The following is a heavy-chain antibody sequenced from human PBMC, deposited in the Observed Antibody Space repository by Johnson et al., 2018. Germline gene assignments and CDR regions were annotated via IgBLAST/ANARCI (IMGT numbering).Heavy chain of an antibody. CDR2: ISFDGKVS. J-gene: IGHJ1*01. V-gene: IGHV3-30*18. CDR1: GFIFCNYD. Sequence: QVQLVESGGGVVQPGTSXRLSCAASGFIFCNYDIPWVRQAPGKVLEWVSVISFDGKVSYYTESMKGRFTISSDNSKSTGYLQIDTLRADDTAMYYCANGPLIGGDIAEFHHWGQGTLVTVSS. D-gene: IGHD2-15*01. CDR3: ANGPLIGGDIAEFHH.